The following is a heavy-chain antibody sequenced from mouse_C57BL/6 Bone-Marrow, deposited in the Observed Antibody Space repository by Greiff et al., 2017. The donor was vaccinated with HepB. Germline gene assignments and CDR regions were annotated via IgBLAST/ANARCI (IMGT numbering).Heavy chain of an antibody. CDR1: GYTFTSYW. V-gene: IGHV1-72*01. CDR3: ASGYHIFFLYYYAMDY. CDR2: IDPNSGGT. D-gene: IGHD2-2*01. Sequence: VQLQQPGAELVKPGASVKLSCKASGYTFTSYWMHWVKQRPGRGLEWIGRIDPNSGGTKYNEKFKSKATLTVDKPSSTAYMQLSSLTSEDSAVYYCASGYHIFFLYYYAMDYWGQGTSVTVSS. J-gene: IGHJ4*01.